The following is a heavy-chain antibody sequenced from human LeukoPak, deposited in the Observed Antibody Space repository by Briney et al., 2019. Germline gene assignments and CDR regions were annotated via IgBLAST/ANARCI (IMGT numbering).Heavy chain of an antibody. D-gene: IGHD2-2*01. CDR1: GYTFTSYY. Sequence: AASVKVSCKASGYTFTSYYMHWVRQAPGQGLEWMGIINPSGGSTSYAQKFQGRVTMTRDTSTSTVYMELSSLRSEDAAVYYCARGDCSSTSCYGMFDYWGQGTLVTVSS. CDR3: ARGDCSSTSCYGMFDY. J-gene: IGHJ4*02. V-gene: IGHV1-46*01. CDR2: INPSGGST.